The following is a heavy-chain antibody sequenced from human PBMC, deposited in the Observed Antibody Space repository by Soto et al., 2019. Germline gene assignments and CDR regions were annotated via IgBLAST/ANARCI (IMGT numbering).Heavy chain of an antibody. V-gene: IGHV1-18*01. Sequence: ASVKVSCKASGYTFTSYGISWVRQAPGQGLEWMGWISAYNGNTNYAQKLQGRVTMTTDTSTSTAYMELRSLRSDDTAVYYCARGSMVRGVIIPNWFDPWGQGTLVTVSS. CDR2: ISAYNGNT. CDR3: ARGSMVRGVIIPNWFDP. J-gene: IGHJ5*02. D-gene: IGHD3-10*01. CDR1: GYTFTSYG.